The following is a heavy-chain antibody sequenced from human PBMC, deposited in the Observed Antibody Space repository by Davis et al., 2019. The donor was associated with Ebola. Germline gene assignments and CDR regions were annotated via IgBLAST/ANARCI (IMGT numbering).Heavy chain of an antibody. V-gene: IGHV3-69-1*01. CDR2: FGTGGDT. CDR1: GFIFRNYV. D-gene: IGHD3-22*01. CDR3: ARGGYYDSSGYSHAAFDI. Sequence: GGSLRLSCETSGFIFRNYVMSWVRQAPGKGLEWVSTFGTGGDTYYADSVKGRFAISRDNAKNSLYLQMNSLRAEDTAVYYCARGGYYDSSGYSHAAFDIWGQGTMVTVSS. J-gene: IGHJ3*02.